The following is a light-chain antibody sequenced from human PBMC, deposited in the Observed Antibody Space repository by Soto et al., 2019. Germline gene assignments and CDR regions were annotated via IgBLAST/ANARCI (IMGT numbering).Light chain of an antibody. CDR1: SSDVGGYNY. Sequence: QSALTQPTSVTGSSGQSITISCTGTSSDVGGYNYVSWYQQHPGKAPKLMIYDVSNRPSGVSNRFSGSKSGNTASLTMSGLQAEDEADYYCSSYTSSSSLWVFGTGTKVTV. CDR3: SSYTSSSSLWV. CDR2: DVS. J-gene: IGLJ1*01. V-gene: IGLV2-14*01.